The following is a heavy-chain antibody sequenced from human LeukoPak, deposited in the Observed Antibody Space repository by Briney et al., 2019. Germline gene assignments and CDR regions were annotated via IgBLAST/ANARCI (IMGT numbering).Heavy chain of an antibody. V-gene: IGHV3-48*03. CDR3: ARDRCYFCAVRGVIISRNGMDV. Sequence: GGSLRLSCAASGFTFSSYEMNWVRQAPGKGLEWVSYISSSGSTIYYADSVKGRFTISRDNAKNSLYLQMNSLRAEDTAVYYCARDRCYFCAVRGVIISRNGMDVWGQGTTVTVSS. CDR2: ISSSGSTI. J-gene: IGHJ6*02. D-gene: IGHD3-10*01. CDR1: GFTFSSYE.